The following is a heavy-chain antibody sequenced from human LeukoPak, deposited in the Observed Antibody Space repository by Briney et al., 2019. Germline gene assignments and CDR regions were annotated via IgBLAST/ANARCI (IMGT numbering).Heavy chain of an antibody. V-gene: IGHV4-34*01. CDR2: INHSGST. Sequence: SETLSLTCAVYGGSFSGYYWSWIRQPPGKGLEWIGEINHSGSTNYNPSLKSRVTISVDTSKNRFALKLSSVTAADTAVYYCARGSYVLLWFGEANWFDPWGQGTLVTVSS. J-gene: IGHJ5*02. CDR1: GGSFSGYY. D-gene: IGHD3-10*01. CDR3: ARGSYVLLWFGEANWFDP.